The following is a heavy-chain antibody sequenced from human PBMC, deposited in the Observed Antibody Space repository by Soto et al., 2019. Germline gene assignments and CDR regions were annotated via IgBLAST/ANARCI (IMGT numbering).Heavy chain of an antibody. J-gene: IGHJ3*01. CDR1: GYSFNTYW. CDR2: IYPDDSDT. CDR3: ARRRSGDAFDV. Sequence: GESLKISCEASGYSFNTYWIGRVRQMPGKGLEWMGIIYPDDSDTRVNPSFQGQVTISADKSITTAYLQWNSLKASDTAMYFCARRRSGDAFDVWGQGTLVTVSS. D-gene: IGHD1-26*01. V-gene: IGHV5-51*01.